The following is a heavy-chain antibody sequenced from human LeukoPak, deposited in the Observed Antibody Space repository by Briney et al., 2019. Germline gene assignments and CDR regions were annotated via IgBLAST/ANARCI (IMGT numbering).Heavy chain of an antibody. V-gene: IGHV3-33*01. CDR3: ARDMSPETGDYYYYYGMDV. Sequence: GGSLRLSCAASGLTFSSYGMHWVRQAPGKGLEWVAVIWYDGSNKYYADSVEGRFTISRDNSKNTLYLQMNSLRAEDTAVYYCARDMSPETGDYYYYYGMDVWGQGTTVTVSS. CDR1: GLTFSSYG. J-gene: IGHJ6*02. CDR2: IWYDGSNK. D-gene: IGHD1-14*01.